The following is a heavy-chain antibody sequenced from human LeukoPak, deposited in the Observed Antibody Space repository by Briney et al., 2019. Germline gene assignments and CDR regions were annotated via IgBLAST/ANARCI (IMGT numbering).Heavy chain of an antibody. CDR1: GGSISSGDYH. Sequence: PSQTLSLTCTVSGGSISSGDYHWSWIRQPPGKGLEWIGYIYYSGSTYYNPSLKSRVTISVDTSKNQFSLKLSSVTAADTAVYYCARGGRLRITIFWPYWGQGTLVTVSS. D-gene: IGHD3-9*01. V-gene: IGHV4-30-4*01. J-gene: IGHJ4*02. CDR2: IYYSGST. CDR3: ARGGRLRITIFWPY.